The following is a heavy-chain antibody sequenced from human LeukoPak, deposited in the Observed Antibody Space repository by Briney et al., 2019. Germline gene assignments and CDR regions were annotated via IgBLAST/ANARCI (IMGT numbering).Heavy chain of an antibody. V-gene: IGHV6-1*01. Sequence: SQTLSLTCAISGDSVSSNSAAWSWIRQSPSRGLEWLGRTYYRSKRYNDYAVSVKSRITINPDTSKNQFSLQLNSVTPEDTAVYYCARSVGATTGPFDIWGQGTMVTVSS. CDR2: TYYRSKRYN. CDR1: GDSVSSNSAA. D-gene: IGHD1-26*01. J-gene: IGHJ3*02. CDR3: ARSVGATTGPFDI.